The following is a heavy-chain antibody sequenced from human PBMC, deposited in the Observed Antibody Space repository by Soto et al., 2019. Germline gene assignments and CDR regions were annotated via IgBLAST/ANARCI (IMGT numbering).Heavy chain of an antibody. Sequence: QVQLQESGPGLVRPSQTLSLTCTVSGGSISTDHYHWTWIRQTPGKGLEWIGYIHYSGSIHFNPSVPRRVSMSVDTSKNLFSLKLSSVTAADPAVYFCAREDDGGDRDYYGLDVWGQGTTVTVSS. CDR2: IHYSGSI. D-gene: IGHD2-21*02. CDR1: GGSISTDHYH. V-gene: IGHV4-30-4*01. CDR3: AREDDGGDRDYYGLDV. J-gene: IGHJ6*02.